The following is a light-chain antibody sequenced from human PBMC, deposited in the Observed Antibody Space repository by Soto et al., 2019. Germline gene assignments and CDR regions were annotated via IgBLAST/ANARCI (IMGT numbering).Light chain of an antibody. CDR1: QSVSSDS. CDR2: GAS. CDR3: QQYGTSPPWT. Sequence: IVLTQSPGTLSLSPGERATLSCRASQSVSSDSVAWYQQKPGQAPRLLIFGASRRATDIPDRFSGGGSGTDFTLTISRLEPEDFAVYYCQQYGTSPPWTFGQGTKVDIK. V-gene: IGKV3-20*01. J-gene: IGKJ1*01.